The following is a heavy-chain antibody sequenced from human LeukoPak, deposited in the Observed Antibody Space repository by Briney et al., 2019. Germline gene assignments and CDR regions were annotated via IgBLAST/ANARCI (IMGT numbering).Heavy chain of an antibody. CDR2: ISSSGGTA. CDR1: GFIFSNYA. Sequence: GGSLRLSCAASGFIFSNYAMSWVRQAPGKGLAWVSGISSSGGTAYYADSVKGRFTISRDNSKNTLYLQMNSLRAEDTAVYYCAKDLRGYNYGAFDYWGQGTLVTVSS. V-gene: IGHV3-23*01. J-gene: IGHJ4*02. D-gene: IGHD5-18*01. CDR3: AKDLRGYNYGAFDY.